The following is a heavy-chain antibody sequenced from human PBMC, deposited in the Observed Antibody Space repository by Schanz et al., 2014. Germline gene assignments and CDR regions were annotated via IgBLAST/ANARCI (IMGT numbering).Heavy chain of an antibody. CDR1: RSTFSSYT. D-gene: IGHD1-1*01. Sequence: QVQLVQSGAEVKKPGSSVKVSCKASRSTFSSYTISWVRQARGQGLEWVGIINPSGGGTSYALRFQDRVTMTRDVSSTTAFLELRSLRYDDTAVYYCARDHVATTDYDYFFYYLDVWATGITVIVSS. CDR3: ARDHVATTDYDYFFYYLDV. J-gene: IGHJ6*03. V-gene: IGHV1-69*08. CDR2: INPSGGGT.